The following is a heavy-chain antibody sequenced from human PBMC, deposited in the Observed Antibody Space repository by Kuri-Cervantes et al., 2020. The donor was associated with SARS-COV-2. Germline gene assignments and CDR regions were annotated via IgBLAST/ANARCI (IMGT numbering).Heavy chain of an antibody. D-gene: IGHD6-13*01. J-gene: IGHJ4*02. Sequence: GSLRLSCTVSGGSISSSSYYWGWIRQPPGKGLEWIGSMYYSGSTYYNPSLKSRLTISVDTSKNQFSLKLSSVTAADTAVYYCARVRVGSSRPVDYWGQGTLVTVSS. V-gene: IGHV4-39*01. CDR1: GGSISSSSYY. CDR2: MYYSGST. CDR3: ARVRVGSSRPVDY.